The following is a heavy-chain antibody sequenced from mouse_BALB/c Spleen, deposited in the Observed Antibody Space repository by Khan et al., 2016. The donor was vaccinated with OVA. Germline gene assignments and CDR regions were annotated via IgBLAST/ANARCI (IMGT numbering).Heavy chain of an antibody. D-gene: IGHD2-4*01. CDR3: AREGYDYDDAMAY. Sequence: VQLKESGPGLVKPSQSLSLTCTVTGYSITSDYAWNWIRQFPGNKLEWMGYISYSGSTSYNPSLKSRISITRDTSKNQFFLQLNSVTTEDTATDYCAREGYDYDDAMAYWGQGTPVTVSS. CDR1: GYSITSDYA. J-gene: IGHJ4*01. CDR2: ISYSGST. V-gene: IGHV3-2*02.